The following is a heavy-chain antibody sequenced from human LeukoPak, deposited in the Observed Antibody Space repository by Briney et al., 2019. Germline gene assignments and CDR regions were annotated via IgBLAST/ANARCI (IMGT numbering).Heavy chain of an antibody. D-gene: IGHD3-22*01. Sequence: GASVKVSCKASGYTFTSYGISWVRQAPGQGLEWMGWISAYNGNTNYAQKLQVRVTMTTDTSTSTAYMELRSLRSDDTAVYYCATHTYYYDSSGYYQPNHDAFDIWGQGTMVTVSS. CDR1: GYTFTSYG. V-gene: IGHV1-18*01. CDR3: ATHTYYYDSSGYYQPNHDAFDI. CDR2: ISAYNGNT. J-gene: IGHJ3*02.